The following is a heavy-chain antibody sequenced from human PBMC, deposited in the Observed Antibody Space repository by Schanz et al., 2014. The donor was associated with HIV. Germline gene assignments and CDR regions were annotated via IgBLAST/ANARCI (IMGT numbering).Heavy chain of an antibody. D-gene: IGHD3-9*01. CDR1: GYIFTDYH. J-gene: IGHJ4*02. CDR2: INPNTRNT. V-gene: IGHV1-46*01. CDR3: ARDFTMLTCPDY. Sequence: QVQLVQSGAEVKRPGASVKVSCRASGYIFTDYHMLWVRQAPGQGLEWIGIINPNTRNTKFAQQFKGRVAMTSDASAAIAYMELNSLTSDDTAVYYCARDFTMLTCPDYWGQGTLVAVSS.